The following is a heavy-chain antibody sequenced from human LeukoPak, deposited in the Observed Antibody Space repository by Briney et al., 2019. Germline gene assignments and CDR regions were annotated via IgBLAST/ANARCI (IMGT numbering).Heavy chain of an antibody. CDR1: GFTFSSYA. D-gene: IGHD2-15*01. V-gene: IGHV3-23*01. CDR2: ISGSGGST. Sequence: GGSLRLSCAACGFTFSSYAMSWVRQAPGKGLEWVSAISGSGGSTYYADSVKGRFTISRDNSKNTLYLQMNSLRAEDTAVYYCAKDLGSRKLNWFDPWGQGTLVTVSS. J-gene: IGHJ5*02. CDR3: AKDLGSRKLNWFDP.